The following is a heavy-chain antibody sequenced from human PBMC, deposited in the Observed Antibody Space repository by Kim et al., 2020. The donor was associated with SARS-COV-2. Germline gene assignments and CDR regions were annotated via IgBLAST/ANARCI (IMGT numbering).Heavy chain of an antibody. V-gene: IGHV4-59*08. CDR2: ISYIGNT. CDR1: GDSIRSYY. J-gene: IGHJ6*03. Sequence: SETLSLTCTVSGDSIRSYYWSWIRQPPGKGLEWIGYISYIGNTKYNPSLGSRVTISADTSKNQVSLKLSSVTAADTAVYYCARRSRSYLLFYYWSMDVWG. D-gene: IGHD2-2*02. CDR3: ARRSRSYLLFYYWSMDV.